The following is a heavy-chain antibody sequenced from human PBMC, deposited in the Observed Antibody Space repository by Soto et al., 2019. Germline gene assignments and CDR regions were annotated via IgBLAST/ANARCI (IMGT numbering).Heavy chain of an antibody. CDR2: TYYRSKWYN. Sequence: PSQTLSLTCAISGDSVSSNSAAWNWIRQSPSRGLEWLGRTYYRSKWYNDYAVSVKSRITISLDTSKNQFSLQLNSVTAEDTAVYFCARHMYCSNGVCYLLPSFYYYHYYMDVWGKGTTVTVSS. D-gene: IGHD2-8*01. V-gene: IGHV6-1*01. J-gene: IGHJ6*03. CDR3: ARHMYCSNGVCYLLPSFYYYHYYMDV. CDR1: GDSVSSNSAA.